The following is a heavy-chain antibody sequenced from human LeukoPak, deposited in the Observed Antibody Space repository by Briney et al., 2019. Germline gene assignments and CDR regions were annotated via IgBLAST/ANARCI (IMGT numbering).Heavy chain of an antibody. CDR1: GFTSSNAW. Sequence: GGSLRLSCAVSGFTSSNAWMTWVRQAPGKGLEWVGRIKGKTDGGTTDYAAPVKGRFTISRDDSKNMLYLQMNSLKTEDTAVYYCTKRRGYSGYGNFDYWGQGTLVTVSS. CDR2: IKGKTDGGTT. CDR3: TKRRGYSGYGNFDY. J-gene: IGHJ4*02. D-gene: IGHD5-12*01. V-gene: IGHV3-15*01.